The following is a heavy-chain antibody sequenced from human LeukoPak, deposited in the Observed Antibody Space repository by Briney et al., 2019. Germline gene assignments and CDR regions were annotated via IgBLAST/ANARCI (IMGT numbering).Heavy chain of an antibody. D-gene: IGHD3-10*01. CDR2: INHSGST. CDR1: GGSFSGYY. Sequence: SETLSLTCAVYGGSFSGYYWSWIRQPPGKGLEWIGEINHSGSTNYNPSLKSRVTISVDTSKNQFSLTLSSVTAADTAVYYCARSAMVRGVIVYWGQGTLVTVSS. CDR3: ARSAMVRGVIVY. J-gene: IGHJ4*02. V-gene: IGHV4-34*01.